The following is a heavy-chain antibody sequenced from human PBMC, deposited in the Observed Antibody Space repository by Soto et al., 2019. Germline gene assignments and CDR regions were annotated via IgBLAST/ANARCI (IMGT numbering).Heavy chain of an antibody. CDR2: ISSGSDNI. CDR3: ARLPKGSLVTA. J-gene: IGHJ4*02. Sequence: VVLVESGGGLVSPGGSLRLSCVASGFRFSDHSMTWVRQSPGKGLQWIAYISSGSDNIYYAESVRGRFTVSRDNAKNALFLQMNSLRDDDTATYYCARLPKGSLVTAWGQGTRVTVSS. V-gene: IGHV3-48*02. CDR1: GFRFSDHS. D-gene: IGHD2-21*02.